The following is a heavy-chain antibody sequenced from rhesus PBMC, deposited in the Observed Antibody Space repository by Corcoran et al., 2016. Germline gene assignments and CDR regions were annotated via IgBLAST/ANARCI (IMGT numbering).Heavy chain of an antibody. CDR1: GGSFSSGYYY. Sequence: QVQLQESGPGLVKPSETLSFTCAVSGGSFSSGYYYWTWIGQPPGKGLEWFGNITYSGNTTCTPSLKVRVAISRTPSKNQFSLKLSSVTAADTAVYDCAREPHQRYGNYVDYWGQGVLVTVSS. J-gene: IGHJ4*01. CDR3: AREPHQRYGNYVDY. CDR2: ITYSGNT. V-gene: IGHV4-122*02. D-gene: IGHD4-35*01.